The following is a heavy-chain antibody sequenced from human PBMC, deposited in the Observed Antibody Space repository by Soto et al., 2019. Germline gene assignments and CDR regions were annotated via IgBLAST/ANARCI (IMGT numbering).Heavy chain of an antibody. V-gene: IGHV1-3*01. D-gene: IGHD3-22*01. CDR1: GYTFTNYA. CDR2: INAGNGNT. CDR3: ARGPDHYDSSGYYAGFDY. J-gene: IGHJ4*02. Sequence: ASVKVSCKAAGYTFTNYAMHWVRQAPGQRLEWMGWINAGNGNTKYSQEFQGRVTITRDTSATTADMELSSLRSEDTAVYYCARGPDHYDSSGYYAGFDYWGQGTLVTVSS.